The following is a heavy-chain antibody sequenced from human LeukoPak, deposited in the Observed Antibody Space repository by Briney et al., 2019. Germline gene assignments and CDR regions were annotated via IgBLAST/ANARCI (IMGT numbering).Heavy chain of an antibody. Sequence: ASVKVTCKGSGYTFTSYGISWVRQAPGQGLEWVGGSSAYNGNTNYAQKLQGRVTMTTDTSTSTAYMELRRLRSDDTAVYYCARVNYFSSTSCENYYYYYMDVWGKGTTVTVPS. CDR1: GYTFTSYG. J-gene: IGHJ6*03. V-gene: IGHV1-18*01. CDR2: SSAYNGNT. D-gene: IGHD2-2*01. CDR3: ARVNYFSSTSCENYYYYYMDV.